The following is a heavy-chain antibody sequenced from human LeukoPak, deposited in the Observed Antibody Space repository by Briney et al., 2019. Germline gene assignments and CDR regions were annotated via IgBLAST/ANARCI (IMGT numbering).Heavy chain of an antibody. CDR3: AQGNRITNGLEV. CDR1: GYTLSDYY. V-gene: IGHV1-2*02. Sequence: ASVKVSCEASGYTLSDYYIYWVRQAPGQGLEWLGWLNPHSGGTNYAQKFQGRVTLTRDTSISTTYMELSTLTSDDTAIYYCAQGNRITNGLEVWGKGTRVFVSS. CDR2: LNPHSGGT. J-gene: IGHJ6*04. D-gene: IGHD1-14*01.